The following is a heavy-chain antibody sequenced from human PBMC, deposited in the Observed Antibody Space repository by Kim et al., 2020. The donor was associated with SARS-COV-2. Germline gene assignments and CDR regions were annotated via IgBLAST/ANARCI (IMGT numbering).Heavy chain of an antibody. V-gene: IGHV4-59*01. D-gene: IGHD2-2*01. CDR1: GGSISGYW. Sequence: SETLSLTCTVSGGSISGYWWNWIRQAPGKGLESIGHILYSGSTVYNPSLSSRVTVSVDTSKNQFSLKLNSVTAADTAVYYCARYGIEEVVGGHHYHYLDVWGRGTTVTVSS. CDR3: ARYGIEEVVGGHHYHYLDV. CDR2: ILYSGST. J-gene: IGHJ6*03.